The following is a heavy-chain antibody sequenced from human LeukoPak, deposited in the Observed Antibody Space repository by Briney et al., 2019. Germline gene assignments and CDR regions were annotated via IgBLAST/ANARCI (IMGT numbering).Heavy chain of an antibody. CDR2: INHSGST. V-gene: IGHV4-34*01. J-gene: IGHJ4*02. D-gene: IGHD1-7*01. Sequence: SETLSLTCAVYGGSFSGYYWSWIRQPPGKGLEWIGEINHSGSTNYNPSLKSRVTISVDKSKNQFSLKLSSVTAADTAVYYCARTGTTGSYWGQGTLVTVSS. CDR3: ARTGTTGSY. CDR1: GGSFSGYY.